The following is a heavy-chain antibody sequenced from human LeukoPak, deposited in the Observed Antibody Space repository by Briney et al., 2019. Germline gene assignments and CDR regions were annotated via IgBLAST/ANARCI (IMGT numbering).Heavy chain of an antibody. V-gene: IGHV1-8*01. CDR2: MNPNSGNT. Sequence: ASVKVSCKASGYTFTSYDINWVRQATGQGLEWMGWMNPNSGNTGYAQKFQGRVTMTRNTSISTAYMELSSLRSEDTAVYYCAVRLAHSGSRFLFGYWGQGTLVTVSS. J-gene: IGHJ4*02. D-gene: IGHD1-26*01. CDR3: AVRLAHSGSRFLFGY. CDR1: GYTFTSYD.